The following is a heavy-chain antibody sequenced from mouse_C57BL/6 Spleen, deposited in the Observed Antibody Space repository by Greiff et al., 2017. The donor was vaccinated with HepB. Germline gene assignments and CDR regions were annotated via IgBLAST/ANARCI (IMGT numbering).Heavy chain of an antibody. Sequence: QVQLQQPGAELVRPGTSVKLSCKASGYTFTSYWMHWVKQRPGQGLEWIGVIDPSDSYTNYNQKFKGKATLTVDTSSSTAYMQRSSLTSEESAVYYCARRLGQGAMDYWGQVTSVTVSS. V-gene: IGHV1-59*01. D-gene: IGHD4-1*01. J-gene: IGHJ4*01. CDR1: GYTFTSYW. CDR3: ARRLGQGAMDY. CDR2: IDPSDSYT.